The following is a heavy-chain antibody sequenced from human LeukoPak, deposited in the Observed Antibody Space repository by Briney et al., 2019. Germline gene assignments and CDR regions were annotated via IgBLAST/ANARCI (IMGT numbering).Heavy chain of an antibody. D-gene: IGHD5-18*01. J-gene: IGHJ4*02. CDR1: GFTFSSYW. V-gene: IGHV3-7*03. CDR2: IKQDGSEK. CDR3: ARDYGQLWLELHLFDY. Sequence: PGGSLRLSCAASGFTFSSYWMSWVRQAPGKGLEWVANIKQDGSEKYYVDSVKGRFTISRDNAKNSLYLQMNSLRAEDTALYYCARDYGQLWLELHLFDYWGQGTLVTVSS.